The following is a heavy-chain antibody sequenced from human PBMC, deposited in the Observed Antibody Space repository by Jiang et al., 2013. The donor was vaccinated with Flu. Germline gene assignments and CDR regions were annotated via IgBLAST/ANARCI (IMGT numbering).Heavy chain of an antibody. CDR3: ARNEPGYSSSWYL. CDR2: IYTSGST. Sequence: PGLVKPSETLSLTCTVSGGSISSYYWSWIRQPPGKGLEWIGYIYTSGSTNYNPSLKSRVTISVDTSKNQFSLKLSSVTAADTAVYYCARNEPGYSSSWYLWGQGTMVTVSS. V-gene: IGHV4-4*09. J-gene: IGHJ3*01. CDR1: GGSISSYY. D-gene: IGHD6-13*01.